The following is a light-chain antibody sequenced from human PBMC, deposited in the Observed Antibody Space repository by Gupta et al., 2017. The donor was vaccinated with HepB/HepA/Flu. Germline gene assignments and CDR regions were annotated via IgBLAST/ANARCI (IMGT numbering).Light chain of an antibody. J-gene: IGLJ2*01. Sequence: QPVLPQPPPVSAAPGPRVTISCSGSSSNIGEGYDVHWSQQLPGTAPKLLIYDNSNRPSGVPDRFSGSKSGTAASLAITGLQAEDEADYYCQSYDSSLSGVVFGGGTKLTVL. CDR3: QSYDSSLSGVV. CDR1: SSNIGEGYD. CDR2: DNS. V-gene: IGLV1-40*01.